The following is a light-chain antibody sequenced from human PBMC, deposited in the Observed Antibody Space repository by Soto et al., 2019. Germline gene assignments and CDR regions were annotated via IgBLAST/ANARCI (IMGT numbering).Light chain of an antibody. CDR2: DVT. J-gene: IGLJ1*01. Sequence: QSALTQPASVSGSPGQSITVSCTGTSSDVGGYNYVSWYQQHPGKAPRLLIYDVTNRPSGFSNRFSGSKSGNTASLTISGLQAEDEADYYCSSYRRGSTYVFGTGTKVTVL. V-gene: IGLV2-14*03. CDR3: SSYRRGSTYV. CDR1: SSDVGGYNY.